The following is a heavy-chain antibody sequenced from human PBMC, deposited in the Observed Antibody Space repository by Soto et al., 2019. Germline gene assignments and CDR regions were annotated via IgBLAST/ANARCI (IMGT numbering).Heavy chain of an antibody. CDR3: ARLRLTGYFDY. J-gene: IGHJ4*02. CDR2: ISTSSSYT. CDR1: GFTFSDHY. Sequence: QVQLVESGGGLVKPGGSLRLSCVASGFTFSDHYMTWIRQAPGKGLEWLSFISTSSSYTNYADSVKGRFTISRDNAMNSLYLQMNNLRAEDTAVYYCARLRLTGYFDYWGQGTLVTVSS. V-gene: IGHV3-11*05.